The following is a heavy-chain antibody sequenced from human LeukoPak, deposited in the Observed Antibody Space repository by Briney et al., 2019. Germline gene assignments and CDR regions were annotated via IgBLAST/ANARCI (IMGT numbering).Heavy chain of an antibody. D-gene: IGHD6-6*01. CDR1: GFTFSSFW. CDR2: IDSDGSST. Sequence: GGSLRLSCTASGFTFSSFWMHWVRQAPGKGPVWVSRIDSDGSSTTYADSVKGRFTISRDNAKNTLYLQMNSLRAEDTAVYYCARDSYSSSPNWFDPWGQGTLVTVSS. CDR3: ARDSYSSSPNWFDP. J-gene: IGHJ5*02. V-gene: IGHV3-74*01.